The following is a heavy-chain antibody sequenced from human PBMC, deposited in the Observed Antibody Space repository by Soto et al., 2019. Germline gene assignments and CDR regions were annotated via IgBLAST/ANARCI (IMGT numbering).Heavy chain of an antibody. Sequence: QVQLVQSGAEVKKPGSSVKVSCKASGYTFTSYDINWVRQASGQGLEWMGWMNPNSGNTGFAQKFQGRVTMTRDTHITXAYMELSSLRSEDTAVYYCVRDVIVLVPPSRPFDPWGQGTLVTVSS. J-gene: IGHJ5*02. CDR1: GYTFTSYD. CDR2: MNPNSGNT. D-gene: IGHD2-2*01. V-gene: IGHV1-8*01. CDR3: VRDVIVLVPPSRPFDP.